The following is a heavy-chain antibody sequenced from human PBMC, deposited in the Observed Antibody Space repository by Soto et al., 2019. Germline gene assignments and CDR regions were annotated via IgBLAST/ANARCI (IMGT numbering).Heavy chain of an antibody. J-gene: IGHJ4*02. CDR2: LNPNSGDT. CDR1: GYTFSSYD. CDR3: ATSGGGWYLY. Sequence: QVQLVQSGAEVKKPGASVKVSCKASGYTFSSYDINWVRQATGQGPEWMGWLNPNSGDTGYAQKVQGRVTLTRNNSINTGYLELSSRPSDDTAVYYCATSGGGWYLYWGQGTLVTVSS. V-gene: IGHV1-8*01. D-gene: IGHD6-19*01.